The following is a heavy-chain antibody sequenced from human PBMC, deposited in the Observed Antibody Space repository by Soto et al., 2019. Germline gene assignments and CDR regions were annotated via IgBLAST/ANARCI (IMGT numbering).Heavy chain of an antibody. J-gene: IGHJ6*03. CDR1: GFTFSSYG. Sequence: GGSLRLSCAASGFTFSSYGMHWVRQAPGKGLEWVAVIWYDGSNKYYADSVKGRFTISRDNSKNTLYLQMNSLRAEDTAVYYCAKIARIQLFYYYSYMDVWGKGTTVPVSS. D-gene: IGHD5-18*01. CDR3: AKIARIQLFYYYSYMDV. V-gene: IGHV3-33*06. CDR2: IWYDGSNK.